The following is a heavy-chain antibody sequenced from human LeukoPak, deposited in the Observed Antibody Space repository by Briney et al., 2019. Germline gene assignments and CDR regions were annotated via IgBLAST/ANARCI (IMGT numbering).Heavy chain of an antibody. CDR1: GYTFTSYD. Sequence: GAPVKVSCKASGYTFTSYDINWVRQATGQGLEWMGWMNPNSGNTGYAQKFQGRVTITRNTSISTAYMELSSLRSEDTAVYYCARALRPRLWVVDYWGQGTLVTVSS. CDR2: MNPNSGNT. V-gene: IGHV1-8*03. CDR3: ARALRPRLWVVDY. D-gene: IGHD4-17*01. J-gene: IGHJ4*02.